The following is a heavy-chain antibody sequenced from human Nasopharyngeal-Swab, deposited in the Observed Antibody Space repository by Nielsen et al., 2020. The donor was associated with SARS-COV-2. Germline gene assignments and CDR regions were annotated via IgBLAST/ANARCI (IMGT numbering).Heavy chain of an antibody. V-gene: IGHV3-66*02. CDR3: AREKYRITEFHY. CDR2: IYSGGNT. Sequence: GESLKISCASSGFIVSNTYLSWVRQAPGKGLEWVSLIYSGGNTYYADSVKGRFTISRDTSKNTLYLQMNSLRTEDTAIYYCAREKYRITEFHYWGQGTLVTVSS. CDR1: GFIVSNTY. D-gene: IGHD6-6*01. J-gene: IGHJ4*02.